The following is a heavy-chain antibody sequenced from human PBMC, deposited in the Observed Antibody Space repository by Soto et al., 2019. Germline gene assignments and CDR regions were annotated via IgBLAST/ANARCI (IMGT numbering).Heavy chain of an antibody. CDR1: GYTVTAYY. V-gene: IGHV1-2*04. J-gene: IGHJ6*02. CDR2: INPNSGGT. Sequence: QVQLVQSGSEVKKPGASVKVSCKASGYTVTAYYVHWVRQAPGQGLEWMGWINPNSGGTNYAQKFQGCVTMTRDTSISTVYMELSRLRFDETAVYYCSRMISASGHYGMDVWGQGTTVTVS. D-gene: IGHD6-13*01. CDR3: SRMISASGHYGMDV.